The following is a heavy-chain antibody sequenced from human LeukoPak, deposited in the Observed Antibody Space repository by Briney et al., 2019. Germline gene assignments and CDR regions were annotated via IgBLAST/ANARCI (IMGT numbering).Heavy chain of an antibody. V-gene: IGHV1-18*04. CDR2: ISAYNGNT. D-gene: IGHD1-7*01. Sequence: GASVKVSCKASGYTFTGYYMHWVRQAPGQGLEWMGWISAYNGNTNYAQKLQGRVTMTTDTSTSTAYMELRSLRSDDTAVYYCARVQTTYYYYYMDVWGKGTTVTVSS. CDR3: ARVQTTYYYYYMDV. J-gene: IGHJ6*03. CDR1: GYTFTGYY.